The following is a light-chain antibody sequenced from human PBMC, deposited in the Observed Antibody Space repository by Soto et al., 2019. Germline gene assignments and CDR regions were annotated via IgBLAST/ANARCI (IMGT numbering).Light chain of an antibody. CDR2: DVS. CDR3: CSYAGSNSVV. CDR1: SSDVGGYKY. J-gene: IGLJ2*01. V-gene: IGLV2-11*01. Sequence: QSVLTQPSSVSGPPGXSXXXSCTGSSSDVGGYKYVSWYQQHPGKAPQLMIYDVSKRPSGVPDRFSGSKSGNTASLTISGLQAEDEADYFCCSYAGSNSVVFGGGTKLTVL.